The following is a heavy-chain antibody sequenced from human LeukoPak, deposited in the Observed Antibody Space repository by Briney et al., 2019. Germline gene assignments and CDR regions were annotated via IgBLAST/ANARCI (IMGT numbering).Heavy chain of an antibody. CDR3: AFLRYSSGWFPPSSDY. V-gene: IGHV1-2*02. Sequence: VASVKVSCKASGYTFTGYYMHWVRQAPGQGLEWMGWINPNSGGTNYAQKFQGRVTMTRDTSISTAYMELSRLRSDDTAVYYCAFLRYSSGWFPPSSDYWGQGTLVTVSS. CDR2: INPNSGGT. J-gene: IGHJ4*02. D-gene: IGHD6-19*01. CDR1: GYTFTGYY.